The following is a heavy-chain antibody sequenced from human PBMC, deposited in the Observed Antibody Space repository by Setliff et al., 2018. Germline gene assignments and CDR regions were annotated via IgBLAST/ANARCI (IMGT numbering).Heavy chain of an antibody. CDR2: IKSKTDGVTT. CDR1: GVTVSDAW. J-gene: IGHJ4*02. Sequence: GGSLRLSCAASGVTVSDAWMGWVRQTPGKGLDWVGRIKSKTDGVTTDYAAPVKGRFIISRDDSKNTVFLQMNSLKTEDTALYYCNSRITVLRGVTVLWGQGTLVTVSS. CDR3: NSRITVLRGVTVL. V-gene: IGHV3-15*01. D-gene: IGHD3-10*01.